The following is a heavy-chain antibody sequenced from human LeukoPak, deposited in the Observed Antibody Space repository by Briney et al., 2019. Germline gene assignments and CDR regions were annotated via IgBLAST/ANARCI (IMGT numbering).Heavy chain of an antibody. CDR2: ISDSGTT. V-gene: IGHV4-39*01. CDR1: GGSISSSSYY. CDR3: ARHGGRWYYYGSGSSYYFDY. D-gene: IGHD3-10*01. J-gene: IGHJ4*02. Sequence: SETLSLTCTVSGGSISSSSYYWGWIRQPPGKGLEWIGRISDSGTTNDNPSLKSRVTMSVDTSKNQFSLKLSSVTAADTAVYYCARHGGRWYYYGSGSSYYFDYWGQGTLVTVSS.